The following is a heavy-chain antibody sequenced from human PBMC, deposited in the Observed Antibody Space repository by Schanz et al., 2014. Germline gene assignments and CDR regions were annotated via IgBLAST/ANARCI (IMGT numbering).Heavy chain of an antibody. CDR2: IYSRGSS. J-gene: IGHJ6*02. CDR1: GGSISSATYY. CDR3: ARDSLRGATGGYGMDV. D-gene: IGHD2-8*02. V-gene: IGHV4-61*02. Sequence: QVQLQESGPGLVKPSQTLSLTCTVSGGSISSATYYWSWVRQPAGKGLEWIGRIYSRGSSTYNPSLKSRVTISVDKSKNQFSLKVRSVTAADTAVYYCARDSLRGATGGYGMDVWGQGTTVTVSS.